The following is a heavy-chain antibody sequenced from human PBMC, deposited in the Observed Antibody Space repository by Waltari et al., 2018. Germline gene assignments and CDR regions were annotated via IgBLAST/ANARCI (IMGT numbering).Heavy chain of an antibody. D-gene: IGHD2-21*02. CDR3: AKCCVVTAMPSAY. J-gene: IGHJ4*02. V-gene: IGHV3-23*01. CDR2: ISGSGGST. CDR1: GFSFSSSA. Sequence: EVQLLESGGGLVQPGASLRLSCAAYGFSFSSSALSWVRQAPGKGLEWVSAISGSGGSTYYADSVKGRFTISRDKSKNTLYLQMNSLRAEDTAVYYCAKCCVVTAMPSAYWGQGTLVTVSS.